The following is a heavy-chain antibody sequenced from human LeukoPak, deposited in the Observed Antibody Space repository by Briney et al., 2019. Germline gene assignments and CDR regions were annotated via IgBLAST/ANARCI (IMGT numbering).Heavy chain of an antibody. J-gene: IGHJ4*02. CDR1: GFTFSSYA. D-gene: IGHD3-22*01. CDR3: ARGPTTYYYDSSGSENLDY. CDR2: ISGSGDNT. Sequence: GGSLRLSCAASGFTFSSYAMSWVRQAPGKGLEWVSGISGSGDNTYYADSVEGRFTISRDNSKNTLYLQMNSLRAEDTAVYYCARGPTTYYYDSSGSENLDYWGQGTLVTVSS. V-gene: IGHV3-23*01.